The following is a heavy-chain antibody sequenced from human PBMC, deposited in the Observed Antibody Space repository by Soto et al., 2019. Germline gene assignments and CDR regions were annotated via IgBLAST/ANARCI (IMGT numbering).Heavy chain of an antibody. D-gene: IGHD6-19*01. CDR2: ISYDGSNK. J-gene: IGHJ5*02. Sequence: PGGSLRLSCAASGFTFSSYGMHWVRQAPGKGLEWVAVISYDGSNKYYADSVKGRFTISRDNSKNTLYLQMNSLRAEDTAVYYCAKVVAVAGSAEINWFDPWGQGTLVTVSS. CDR1: GFTFSSYG. V-gene: IGHV3-30*18. CDR3: AKVVAVAGSAEINWFDP.